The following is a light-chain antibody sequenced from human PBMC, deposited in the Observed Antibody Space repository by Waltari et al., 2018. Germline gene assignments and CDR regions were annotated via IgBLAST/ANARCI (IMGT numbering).Light chain of an antibody. CDR1: GHNAGKHG. V-gene: IGLV10-54*04. CDR3: SAWDDGLKVYV. J-gene: IGLJ1*01. Sequence: QAGLTQPPSVSKGLAQTATLTSTGNGHNAGKHGATWLQQFRGHPPKLLSYRNDNRPSWISQRFSASRSGNTASLTITGLQPEDEADYYCSAWDDGLKVYVFGPGTKVTVL. CDR2: RND.